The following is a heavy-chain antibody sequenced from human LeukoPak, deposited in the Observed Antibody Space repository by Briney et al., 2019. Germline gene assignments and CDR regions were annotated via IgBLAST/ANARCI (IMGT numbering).Heavy chain of an antibody. Sequence: ASVKVSCKASGYTFTSYDINWVRQGTGQGLEWMGWINPNSGGTNYAQKFQGRVTMTRDTSISTAYMELSRLRSDDTAVYYCASSITIFGVVLWGKGTTVTVSS. CDR2: INPNSGGT. J-gene: IGHJ6*04. CDR1: GYTFTSYD. V-gene: IGHV1-2*02. D-gene: IGHD3-3*01. CDR3: ASSITIFGVVL.